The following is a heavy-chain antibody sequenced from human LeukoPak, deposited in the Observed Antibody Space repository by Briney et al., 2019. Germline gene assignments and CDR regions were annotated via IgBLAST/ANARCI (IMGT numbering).Heavy chain of an antibody. CDR2: INWNGGST. J-gene: IGHJ4*02. Sequence: PGGSLRLSCAASGFTFDDYGMSWVRQAPGKGLEWVSGINWNGGSTGYADSVKGRFTISRDNSKNTLYLQMNSLRAEDTAVYYCAGRFRNTGEYYFDYWGQGTLVTVSS. D-gene: IGHD3-16*01. CDR1: GFTFDDYG. V-gene: IGHV3-20*04. CDR3: AGRFRNTGEYYFDY.